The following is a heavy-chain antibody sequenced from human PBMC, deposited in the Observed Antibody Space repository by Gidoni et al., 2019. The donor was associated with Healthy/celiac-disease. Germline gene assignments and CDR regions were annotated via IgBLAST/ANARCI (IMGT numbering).Heavy chain of an antibody. CDR1: SISSGGYY. J-gene: IGHJ4*02. V-gene: IGHV4-31*02. CDR3: ARGVPITMIDN. CDR2: IYYSGST. Sequence: SISSGGYYWSWIRQHPGKGLEWIGYIYYSGSTYYNPSLKSRVTISVDTSKNQFSLKLSSVTAADTAVYYCARGVPITMIDNWGQGTLVTVSS. D-gene: IGHD3-22*01.